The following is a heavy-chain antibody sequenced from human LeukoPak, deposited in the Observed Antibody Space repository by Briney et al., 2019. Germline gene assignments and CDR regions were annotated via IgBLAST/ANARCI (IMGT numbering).Heavy chain of an antibody. CDR3: ARAWYYGDDAFDL. CDR1: GFIIGSYW. D-gene: IGHD1-7*01. J-gene: IGHJ3*01. V-gene: IGHV3-7*01. CDR2: IRQDGSEK. Sequence: GGSLRLTCVASGFIIGSYWMSWVRQAPGKGLEWVANIRQDGSEKYYVDSVKGRITISRDNDKHSLYLQMYNLTAADAAIYYCARAWYYGDDAFDLWGQGTRVTVSS.